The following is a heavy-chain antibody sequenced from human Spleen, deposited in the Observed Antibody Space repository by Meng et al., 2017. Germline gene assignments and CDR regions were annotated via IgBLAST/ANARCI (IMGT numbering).Heavy chain of an antibody. D-gene: IGHD3-16*02. CDR3: ARGDYDYVWGSYRFQKYFDY. Sequence: ASVKVACKASGYTFTGYYMHWVRQAPGQGLEWMGRINPNSGGTNYAQKFQGRVTMTRDTSISTAYMELSRLRSDDTAVYYCARGDYDYVWGSYRFQKYFDYWGQGTLVTVSS. CDR1: GYTFTGYY. CDR2: INPNSGGT. V-gene: IGHV1-2*06. J-gene: IGHJ4*02.